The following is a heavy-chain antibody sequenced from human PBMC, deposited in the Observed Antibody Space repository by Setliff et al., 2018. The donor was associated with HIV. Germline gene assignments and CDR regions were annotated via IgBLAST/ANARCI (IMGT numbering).Heavy chain of an antibody. Sequence: PGESLKISCAASGFTFSNYAMSWVRQAPGRGLEWISAISGSGGSTYFADSVKGRFTISRDNSKNTLFLQMNSLRAEDTAVYYCAKEYYYDSSGYGVFDYWGQGTLVTVSS. J-gene: IGHJ4*02. CDR3: AKEYYYDSSGYGVFDY. D-gene: IGHD3-22*01. V-gene: IGHV3-23*01. CDR1: GFTFSNYA. CDR2: ISGSGGST.